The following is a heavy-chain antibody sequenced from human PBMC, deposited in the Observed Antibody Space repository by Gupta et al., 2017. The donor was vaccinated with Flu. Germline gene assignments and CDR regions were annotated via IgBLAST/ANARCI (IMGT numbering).Heavy chain of an antibody. CDR1: GFTFSGYY. CDR3: ARVNGGGSEGIDY. D-gene: IGHD1-26*01. Sequence: ASGFTFSGYYMTWIRQTPGKGLEWISHISGSGTTIYYADSVKGRFTISRDNAKKSLSLQMNSLRAEDTAVYYCARVNGGGSEGIDYWGQGTLVTVSS. CDR2: ISGSGTTI. V-gene: IGHV3-11*01. J-gene: IGHJ4*02.